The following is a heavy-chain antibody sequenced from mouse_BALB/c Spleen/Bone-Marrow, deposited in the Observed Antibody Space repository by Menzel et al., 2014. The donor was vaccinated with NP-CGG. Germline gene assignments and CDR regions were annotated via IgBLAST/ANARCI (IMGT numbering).Heavy chain of an antibody. V-gene: IGHV5-17*02. CDR2: ISSGSSTI. Sequence: EVKLVESGGGLVQPGGSRKLSCAASGFTFSSFGMHWVRQTPEKGLEWVAYISSGSSTIYYADTVKGRFTISRDNPKNTLFLQVTSIRSEDTAMYYCTRGGIWDDFVYWGQGTTLTVSS. D-gene: IGHD4-1*01. J-gene: IGHJ2*01. CDR3: TRGGIWDDFVY. CDR1: GFTFSSFG.